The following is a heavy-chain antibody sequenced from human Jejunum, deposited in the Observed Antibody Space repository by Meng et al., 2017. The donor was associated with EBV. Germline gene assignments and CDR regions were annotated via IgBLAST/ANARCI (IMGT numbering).Heavy chain of an antibody. CDR3: ARPISGYTYYFDY. J-gene: IGHJ4*02. D-gene: IGHD5-18*01. CDR1: GYTFTDYD. V-gene: IGHV1-2*06. CDR2: VNPNSGVT. Sequence: GQLVQTGTGVKESGATVKVACKASGYTFTDYDLHWVRQAPGQGLEWMGRVNPNSGVTNYAEKFQGRATMTRDTSISTSYMEVSRLTSDDTAVYYCARPISGYTYYFDYWGQGTLVTVSS.